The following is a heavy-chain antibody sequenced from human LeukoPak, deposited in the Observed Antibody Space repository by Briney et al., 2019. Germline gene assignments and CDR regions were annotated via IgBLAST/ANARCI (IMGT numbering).Heavy chain of an antibody. CDR3: ARGHSSSWTALDY. CDR1: GFTFSSYS. V-gene: IGHV3-21*01. D-gene: IGHD6-13*01. CDR2: ISSSSSYI. Sequence: PGGSLRLSCAASGFTFSSYSMNWVRQAPGKGLEWVSSISSSSSYIYYADSVKGRFTISRDNAKNSLYLQMSSLRAEDTAVYYCARGHSSSWTALDYWGQGTLVTVSS. J-gene: IGHJ4*02.